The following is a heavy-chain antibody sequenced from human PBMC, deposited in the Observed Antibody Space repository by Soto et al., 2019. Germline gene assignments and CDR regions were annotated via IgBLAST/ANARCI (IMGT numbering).Heavy chain of an antibody. Sequence: GRSLRLSCAASGFTFSSYGMHWGRHAPGKGLEWVAVISYDGSNKYYADSVKGRFTISRDNSKNTLYLQMNSLRAEDTAVYYCAKDRRTVNPRVGYYGMGGWGRGNTVTVS. CDR2: ISYDGSNK. J-gene: IGHJ6*02. CDR1: GFTFSSYG. D-gene: IGHD4-17*01. V-gene: IGHV3-30*18. CDR3: AKDRRTVNPRVGYYGMGG.